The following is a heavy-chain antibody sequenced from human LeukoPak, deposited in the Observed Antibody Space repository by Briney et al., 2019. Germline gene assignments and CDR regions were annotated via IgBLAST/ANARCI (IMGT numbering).Heavy chain of an antibody. D-gene: IGHD3-10*01. CDR1: GGTFSSYA. CDR2: IIPIFGTA. J-gene: IGHJ4*02. Sequence: SVKVSCKASGGTFSSYAISWVRQAPGQGLEWMGGIIPIFGTANYAQKFQGRVTITTDESTSTAYMELSSLRSEDTAVYYCARDRGKTGSYFDYWGQGTLVTVSS. V-gene: IGHV1-69*05. CDR3: ARDRGKTGSYFDY.